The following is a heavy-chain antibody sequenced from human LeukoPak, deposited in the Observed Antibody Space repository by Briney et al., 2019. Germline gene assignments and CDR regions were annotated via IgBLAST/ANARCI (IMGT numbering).Heavy chain of an antibody. V-gene: IGHV5-51*01. D-gene: IGHD4-11*01. CDR2: IYPGDSDT. J-gene: IGHJ3*02. Sequence: GESLKISCKGSGDTFISYWIGWVRQMPGKGLKWMGIIYPGDSDTRYSPSFQGQVTISVDKSISTAYLQWSSLKASDTAMYYCAKHRQQYLTPDAFDIWGQGTMVTVSS. CDR1: GDTFISYW. CDR3: AKHRQQYLTPDAFDI.